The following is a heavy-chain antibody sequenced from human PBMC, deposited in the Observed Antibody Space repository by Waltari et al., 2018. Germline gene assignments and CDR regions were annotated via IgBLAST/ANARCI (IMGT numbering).Heavy chain of an antibody. D-gene: IGHD1-7*01. V-gene: IGHV1-46*01. CDR2: IKPDGGST. J-gene: IGHJ4*02. Sequence: QVQLVQSGAEVKKPGASVKVSCKTSGYTFSNYYIHWMRQAPGQGLEWMGEIKPDGGSTRYAQKFQGRVTMARDTSTSTVYMELSSLTFDDTAVYYCARANRQPGIGGITGDYFDYWGQGTLATVSS. CDR3: ARANRQPGIGGITGDYFDY. CDR1: GYTFSNYY.